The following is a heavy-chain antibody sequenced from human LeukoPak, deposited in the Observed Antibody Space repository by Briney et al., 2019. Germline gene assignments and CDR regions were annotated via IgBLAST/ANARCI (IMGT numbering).Heavy chain of an antibody. CDR3: AGSKQYIAAAGHYYYYGMDV. D-gene: IGHD6-13*01. CDR1: GGSISSGDYY. Sequence: SETLSLTCTVSGGSISSGDYYWSWIRQPPGKGLEWIGCIYYSGSTYYNPSLKSRVTISVDTSKNQFSLKLSSVTAADTAVYYCAGSKQYIAAAGHYYYYGMDVWGQGTTVTVSS. J-gene: IGHJ6*02. V-gene: IGHV4-30-4*01. CDR2: IYYSGST.